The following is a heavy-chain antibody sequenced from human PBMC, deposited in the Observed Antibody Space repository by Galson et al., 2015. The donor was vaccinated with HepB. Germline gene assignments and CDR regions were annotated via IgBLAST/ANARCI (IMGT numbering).Heavy chain of an antibody. CDR2: IHPGDSDT. CDR1: GYSFTYW. D-gene: IGHD3-10*01. V-gene: IGHV5-51*01. Sequence: QSGAEVKKPGESLKISCKGSGYSFTYWIGWVRQMPGKGLEWMGIIHPGDSDTRYSPSFEGQVTISVDKSISTVYLQWSSLKASDTGMYYCARQDGSGNFYFDYWGQGTLVTVSS. J-gene: IGHJ4*02. CDR3: ARQDGSGNFYFDY.